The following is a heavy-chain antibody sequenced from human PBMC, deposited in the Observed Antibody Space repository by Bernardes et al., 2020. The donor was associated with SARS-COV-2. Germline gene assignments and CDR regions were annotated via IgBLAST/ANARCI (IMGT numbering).Heavy chain of an antibody. CDR3: AGVVHRGNWGPDYYGMDV. CDR2: ISGSGGST. D-gene: IGHD7-27*01. J-gene: IGHJ6*02. Sequence: GGSLRLSCAASGFTFSSYAMSWVRQAPGKGLEWVSGISGSGGSTYYADSVKGRSTISRDNSKNTLYLQMNSLRAEDTAVYYCAGVVHRGNWGPDYYGMDVWGQGTTVTVSS. CDR1: GFTFSSYA. V-gene: IGHV3-23*01.